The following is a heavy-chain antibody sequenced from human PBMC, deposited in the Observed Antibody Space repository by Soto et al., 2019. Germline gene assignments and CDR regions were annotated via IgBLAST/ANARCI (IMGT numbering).Heavy chain of an antibody. CDR1: GGTFSSYA. D-gene: IGHD1-20*01. CDR3: ARGRITGTTGGFNY. Sequence: ASVKVSCKASGGTFSSYAISWVRQAPGQGLEWMGGIIPIFGTANYAQKFQGRVTITADKSTSTAYMELSSLRSEDTAVYYCARGRITGTTGGFNYWGQGTLVTVSS. V-gene: IGHV1-69*06. J-gene: IGHJ4*02. CDR2: IIPIFGTA.